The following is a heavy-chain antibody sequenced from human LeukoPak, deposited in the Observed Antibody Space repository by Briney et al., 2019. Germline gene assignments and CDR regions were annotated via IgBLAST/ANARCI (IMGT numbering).Heavy chain of an antibody. CDR2: IYYSGST. Sequence: SETLSLTCTVSGGSISSYYWSWIRQPPGKGLEWIGYIYYSGSTNYNPSLKSRVTISVDTSKNQFSLKLSSVTAADTAVYYCARMITMVRGPGWFDPWGQGTLVTVSS. V-gene: IGHV4-59*01. CDR3: ARMITMVRGPGWFDP. D-gene: IGHD3-10*01. J-gene: IGHJ5*02. CDR1: GGSISSYY.